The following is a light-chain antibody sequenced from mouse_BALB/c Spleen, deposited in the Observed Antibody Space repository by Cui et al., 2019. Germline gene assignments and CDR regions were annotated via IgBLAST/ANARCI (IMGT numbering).Light chain of an antibody. CDR3: QQSSSIPFT. J-gene: IGKJ4*01. Sequence: EIVLTQSPTMRDASHGEKITTTRSASSSISSNYLHWYQQKPGFSPELLIYRTSNLASGVRARFNGSGSGTSYSLTIGTMEAEDVATYYCQQSSSIPFTFGSGTKLEIK. CDR1: SSISSNY. CDR2: RTS. V-gene: IGKV4-91*01.